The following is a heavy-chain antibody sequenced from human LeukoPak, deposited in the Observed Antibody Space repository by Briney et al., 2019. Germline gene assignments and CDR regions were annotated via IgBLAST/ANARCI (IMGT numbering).Heavy chain of an antibody. CDR1: GGSISSDGYS. Sequence: SETLSLTCGVSGGSISSDGYSWTWIRQPPGKGLEWIGYIYHSGSTYYNPSLKSRVTISIDRSMNQFSLKLSSVTAADTAVYYCARCSTSLGYFDYWGQGTLVTVSS. D-gene: IGHD2-2*01. CDR3: ARCSTSLGYFDY. CDR2: IYHSGST. V-gene: IGHV4-30-2*01. J-gene: IGHJ4*02.